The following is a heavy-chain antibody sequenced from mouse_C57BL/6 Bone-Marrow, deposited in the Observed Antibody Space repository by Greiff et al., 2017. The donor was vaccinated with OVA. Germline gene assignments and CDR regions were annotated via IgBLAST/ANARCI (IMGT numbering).Heavy chain of an antibody. V-gene: IGHV1-7*01. Sequence: QVQLKESGAELAKPGASVKMSCKASGYTFTSYWMHWVQQRPGQGLEWIGYINPSTGYTEYKQKFKDKATLTADKSSSTAYMQLSSLTSEDSAVYYCARSYYAMGDWGQGTSVTVSS. CDR2: INPSTGYT. J-gene: IGHJ4*01. CDR3: ARSYYAMGD. CDR1: GYTFTSYW.